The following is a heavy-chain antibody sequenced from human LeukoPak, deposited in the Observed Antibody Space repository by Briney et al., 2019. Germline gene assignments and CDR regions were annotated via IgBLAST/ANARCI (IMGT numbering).Heavy chain of an antibody. CDR2: INHSGST. V-gene: IGHV4-34*01. Sequence: SETLSLTCAVYGGSFSGYYWSWIRQPPGKGLEWIGEINHSGSTNYNPSLKSRVTISVDTSKNQFSLKLSSVTAADTAVYYCARPTLYYYYYMDVWGKGTTVTVSS. CDR3: ARPTLYYYYYMDV. CDR1: GGSFSGYY. J-gene: IGHJ6*03.